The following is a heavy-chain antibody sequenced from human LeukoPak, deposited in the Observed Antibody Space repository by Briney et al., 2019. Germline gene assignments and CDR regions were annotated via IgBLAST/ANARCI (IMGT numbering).Heavy chain of an antibody. CDR1: GFTFSDYD. Sequence: PGGSLRLSCAASGFTFSDYDMHWVRQAPGKGLEWVSRVGATGDTDYPDSVKGRFTISRENAKNSLYLQMNSLRVEDTAVYYCVREHSKVFDPWGQGTPVTVSS. CDR3: VREHSKVFDP. V-gene: IGHV3-13*01. J-gene: IGHJ5*02. CDR2: VGATGDT.